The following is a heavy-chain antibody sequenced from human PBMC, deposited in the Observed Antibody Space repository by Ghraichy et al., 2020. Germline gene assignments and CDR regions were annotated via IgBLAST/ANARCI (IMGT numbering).Heavy chain of an antibody. Sequence: SGPTLVKPTQTLTLTCTFSGFSLTASGVGVGWIRQPPGKALEWLALIYWNGDKRYSPSLKSRLTITKDTSKNQVVVTMTNLDPVDTATYYCAHMGTLRYFDWLDDAFDIWGQGTMVTVSS. CDR3: AHMGTLRYFDWLDDAFDI. CDR2: IYWNGDK. CDR1: GFSLTASGVG. D-gene: IGHD3-9*01. V-gene: IGHV2-5*01. J-gene: IGHJ3*02.